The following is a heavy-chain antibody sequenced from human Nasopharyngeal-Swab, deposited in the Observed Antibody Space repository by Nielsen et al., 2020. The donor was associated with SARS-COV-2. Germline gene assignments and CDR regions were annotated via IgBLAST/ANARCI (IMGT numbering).Heavy chain of an antibody. J-gene: IGHJ4*02. CDR1: GFTFSSYW. CDR3: ARVPGYSYGFGY. Sequence: GESLKISCAASGFTFSSYWMHWVRQAPGKGLVWVSRINSDGSSTSYADSVKGRFTISRDNAKNTLYLQMNSLRAEDTAVYYCARVPGYSYGFGYWGQGTLVTVSS. CDR2: INSDGSST. V-gene: IGHV3-74*01. D-gene: IGHD5-18*01.